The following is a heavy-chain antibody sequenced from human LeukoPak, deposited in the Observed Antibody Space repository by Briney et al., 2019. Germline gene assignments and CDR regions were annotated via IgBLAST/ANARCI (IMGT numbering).Heavy chain of an antibody. V-gene: IGHV4-30-4*08. Sequence: PSETLPLTCTVSGGSISSGDYYWSWIRQPPGKGLEWIGYIYYSGSTYYNPSLKSRVTISVDTSKNQFSLKLSSVTAADTAVYYCARGGFLVQNHFDPWGQGTLVTVSS. CDR2: IYYSGST. CDR3: ARGGFLVQNHFDP. J-gene: IGHJ5*02. D-gene: IGHD3-3*01. CDR1: GGSISSGDYY.